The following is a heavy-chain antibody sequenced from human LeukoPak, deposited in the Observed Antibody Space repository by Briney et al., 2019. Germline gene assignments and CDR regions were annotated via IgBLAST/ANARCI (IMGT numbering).Heavy chain of an antibody. CDR1: GGSIRSYY. Sequence: SQTLSLTCTVSGGSIRSYYWSWIRQPPGKGLEWIGYIYYSGSTNYNPSLKSRLTISVDTSKNQFSLKLSSVTAADTAVYYCAGRVGYNYAYDYWGQGTLVTVSS. V-gene: IGHV4-59*01. CDR3: AGRVGYNYAYDY. CDR2: IYYSGST. D-gene: IGHD5-18*01. J-gene: IGHJ4*02.